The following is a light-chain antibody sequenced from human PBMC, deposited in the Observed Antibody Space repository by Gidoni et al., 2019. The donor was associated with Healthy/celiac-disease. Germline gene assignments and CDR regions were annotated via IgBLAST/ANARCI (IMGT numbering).Light chain of an antibody. CDR3: AAWDDSLSGPAV. J-gene: IGLJ7*01. CDR1: SSNIGSNY. CDR2: RNN. Sequence: QSVLTQPPSASGTPGQRVTISCSGSSSNIGSNYVYWYQQLPGTAPKLLIYRNNQRPSGVPDRFSGSKSGTSASLAISGLRPEDEADYYCAAWDDSLSGPAVFGGGTQLTVL. V-gene: IGLV1-47*01.